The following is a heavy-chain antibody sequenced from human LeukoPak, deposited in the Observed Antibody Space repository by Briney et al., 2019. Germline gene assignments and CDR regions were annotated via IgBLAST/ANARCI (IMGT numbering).Heavy chain of an antibody. V-gene: IGHV3-30*04. J-gene: IGHJ3*02. Sequence: GSLRLSCAASGFTFSSYAMHWVRQALGKGLEWVAVISYDGSNKYYADSVKGRFTISRDNSKNTLYLQMNSLRAEDTAVYYCAREWNYYAFEIWGQGTMVSVSS. D-gene: IGHD1-7*01. CDR1: GFTFSSYA. CDR3: AREWNYYAFEI. CDR2: ISYDGSNK.